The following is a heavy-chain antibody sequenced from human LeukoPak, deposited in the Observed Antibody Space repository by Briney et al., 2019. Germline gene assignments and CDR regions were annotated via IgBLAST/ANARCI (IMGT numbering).Heavy chain of an antibody. CDR1: GGSISSSNW. Sequence: PSETLSLTCAVSGGSISSSNWWSWVRQPPGKGLEWIGEIYHSGSTNYNPSLKSRVTISVDKSKNQFSLKLSSVTAADTAVYYCARWGMTTVTTSYYYGMDVWGQGTTVTVSS. V-gene: IGHV4-4*02. J-gene: IGHJ6*02. CDR3: ARWGMTTVTTSYYYGMDV. D-gene: IGHD4-17*01. CDR2: IYHSGST.